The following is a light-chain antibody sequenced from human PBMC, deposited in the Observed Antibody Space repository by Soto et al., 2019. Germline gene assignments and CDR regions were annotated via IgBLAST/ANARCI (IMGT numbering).Light chain of an antibody. CDR1: QAIRNE. CDR3: LQDYTYPLT. V-gene: IGKV1-6*01. J-gene: IGKJ4*01. CDR2: AAS. Sequence: AIQMTQSPSSLSASVGERVTITCRASQAIRNELAWYQQKPGKAPNLLIYAASNLQSGVPSRFSGSGSGSDFTLTISSLQPEDFATYYCLQDYTYPLTFGGGTKVAIK.